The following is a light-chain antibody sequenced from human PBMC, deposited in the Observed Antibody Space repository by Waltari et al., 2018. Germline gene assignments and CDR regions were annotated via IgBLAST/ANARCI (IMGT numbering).Light chain of an antibody. CDR1: QDIGTW. J-gene: IGKJ1*01. Sequence: DIQLTQSRSTLSASVGDRVTITCRASQDIGTWMAWYQQKPGKAPKLLLYKASRLQSGVPSRFSGRGSGTEFTLTISSLQPEDFATFYCQQFDTYPWTFGQGTKVDIK. V-gene: IGKV1-5*03. CDR2: KAS. CDR3: QQFDTYPWT.